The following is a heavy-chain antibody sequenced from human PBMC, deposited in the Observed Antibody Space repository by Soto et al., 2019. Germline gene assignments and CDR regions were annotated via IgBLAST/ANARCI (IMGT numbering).Heavy chain of an antibody. CDR3: ARDHITIFGVVQAPYYMDV. CDR2: INPSGGST. D-gene: IGHD3-3*01. CDR1: GYTFTSYY. J-gene: IGHJ6*03. V-gene: IGHV1-46*01. Sequence: ASVKVSCKASGYTFTSYYMHWVRQAPGQGLEWMGIINPSGGSTSYARKFQGRVTMTRDTSTSTAYMELRSLRSDDTAVYYCARDHITIFGVVQAPYYMDVWGKGTTVTVSS.